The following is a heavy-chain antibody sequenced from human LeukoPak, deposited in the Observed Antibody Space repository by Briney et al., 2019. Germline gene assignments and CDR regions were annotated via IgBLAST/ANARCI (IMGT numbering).Heavy chain of an antibody. CDR3: AREEFRKNWFDP. J-gene: IGHJ5*02. D-gene: IGHD2-21*01. V-gene: IGHV3-21*01. CDR1: GFTFSSYS. Sequence: GGSLRLSCAASGFTFSSYSMNWVRQAPGKGLEWVSSISSSSSYIYYADSVKGRFTISRDNAKNSLYLQMNSLRAEDTAVYYCAREEFRKNWFDPWGQGTLVTVSS. CDR2: ISSSSSYI.